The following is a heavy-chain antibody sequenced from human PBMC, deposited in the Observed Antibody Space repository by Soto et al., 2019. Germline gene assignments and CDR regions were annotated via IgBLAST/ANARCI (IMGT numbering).Heavy chain of an antibody. D-gene: IGHD6-13*01. CDR3: ARGRLRGIAAAGTGVYWYFDL. CDR1: GGSISSSNW. J-gene: IGHJ2*01. CDR2: IYHSGST. V-gene: IGHV4-4*02. Sequence: SETLSLTCAVSGGSISSSNWWSWVRQPPGKGLEWIGEIYHSGSTNYNPSLKSRVTISVDKSKNQFSLKLSSVTAADTAVYYCARGRLRGIAAAGTGVYWYFDLWGRGTLVTVSS.